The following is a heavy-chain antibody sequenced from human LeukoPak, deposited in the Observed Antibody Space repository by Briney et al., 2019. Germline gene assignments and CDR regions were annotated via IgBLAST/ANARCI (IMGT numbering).Heavy chain of an antibody. CDR2: IPGSGGAT. D-gene: IGHD3-22*01. V-gene: IGHV3-23*01. CDR3: ARARPWDSSRSYYFGMDV. CDR1: GFTFDDYG. J-gene: IGHJ6*02. Sequence: PGGSLRLSCAASGFTFDDYGMSWVRQAPGTGLEWVSSIPGSGGATYYADSVRGRFSISRDSSKNTVYLQMNSLRDEDTAVYYCARARPWDSSRSYYFGMDVWGHGTTVTVSS.